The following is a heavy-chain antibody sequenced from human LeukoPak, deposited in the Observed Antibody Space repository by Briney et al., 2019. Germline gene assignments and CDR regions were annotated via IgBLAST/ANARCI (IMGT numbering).Heavy chain of an antibody. Sequence: ASVKVSCKASGYTFTGYYMHWVRQAPGQGLEWMGWMNPNSGNTGYAQKFQGRVTMTRNTSISTAYMELSSLRSEDTAVYYCARDVGQYFDYWGQGTLVTVSS. J-gene: IGHJ4*02. V-gene: IGHV1-8*02. D-gene: IGHD1-26*01. CDR1: GYTFTGYY. CDR2: MNPNSGNT. CDR3: ARDVGQYFDY.